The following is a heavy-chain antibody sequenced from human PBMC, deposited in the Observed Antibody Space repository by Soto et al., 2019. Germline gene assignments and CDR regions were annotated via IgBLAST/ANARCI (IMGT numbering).Heavy chain of an antibody. D-gene: IGHD1-7*01. CDR1: GFTFSRYS. CDR2: ITASGGTT. V-gene: IGHV3-23*01. Sequence: LRLSCAASGFTFSRYSMSWVCQAPGKGLEWVSHITASGGTTYYADTLKGRFTISRASSRTTLHLQMNSQTAVDTAFYSFARCIQLNWYYDAFQIWGQGTMVTVSS. CDR3: ARCIQLNWYYDAFQI. J-gene: IGHJ3*02.